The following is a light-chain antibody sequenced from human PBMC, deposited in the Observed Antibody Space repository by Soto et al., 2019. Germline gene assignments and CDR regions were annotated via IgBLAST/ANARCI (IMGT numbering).Light chain of an antibody. CDR2: EVS. Sequence: DIVMTQTPISLSVSPGQPASISCKSSQSLLHSDGKTFFYWYLQKPGQPPQLLIYEVSNRFSGVSDRFGGCGSGTDFTLKIIGVEAEDVGVHYCMQSIQLPCTFGQGTKVEIK. V-gene: IGKV2D-29*01. CDR3: MQSIQLPCT. CDR1: QSLLHSDGKTF. J-gene: IGKJ1*01.